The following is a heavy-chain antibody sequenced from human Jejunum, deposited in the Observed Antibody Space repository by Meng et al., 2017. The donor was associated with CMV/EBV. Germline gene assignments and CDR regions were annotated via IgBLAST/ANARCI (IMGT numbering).Heavy chain of an antibody. J-gene: IGHJ4*02. Sequence: SYWMSWVRQAPGKGLEWVANIKEDVSEIYYLGSVKGRFTISRDNAKNSLYLQMNSLRAEDTAVYYCAKDRGDCRSTTCYVENFFDSWGQGTLVTVSS. CDR2: IKEDVSEI. D-gene: IGHD2-2*01. V-gene: IGHV3-7*01. CDR1: SYW. CDR3: AKDRGDCRSTTCYVENFFDS.